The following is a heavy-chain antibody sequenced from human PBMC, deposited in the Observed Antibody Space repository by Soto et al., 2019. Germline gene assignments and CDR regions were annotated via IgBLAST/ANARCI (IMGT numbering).Heavy chain of an antibody. CDR3: ARDSYYDGSGYYLNDAFDI. V-gene: IGHV1-18*01. CDR2: ISAYNGNT. Sequence: GASVKVSCKASGYTFTSYGISWVRQAPGQGLEWMGWISAYNGNTNYAQKLQGRVTMTTDTSTSTAYMELRSLRSDDTAVYYCARDSYYDGSGYYLNDAFDIWGQGTMVTVSS. CDR1: GYTFTSYG. J-gene: IGHJ3*02. D-gene: IGHD3-22*01.